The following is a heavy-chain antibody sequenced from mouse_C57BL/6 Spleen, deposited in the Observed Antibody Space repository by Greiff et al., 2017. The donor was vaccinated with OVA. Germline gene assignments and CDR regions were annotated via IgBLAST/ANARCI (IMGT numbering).Heavy chain of an antibody. Sequence: QVQLQQSGAELVRPGTSVKMSCKASGYTFTNYWIGWAKQRPGHGLEWIGDIYPGGGYTNYNEKFKGKATLTADKSSSTAYMQFSSLTSEDSAIYYCARIPEGYYDYWGQGTTLTVSS. D-gene: IGHD2-3*01. CDR2: IYPGGGYT. V-gene: IGHV1-63*01. J-gene: IGHJ2*01. CDR1: GYTFTNYW. CDR3: ARIPEGYYDY.